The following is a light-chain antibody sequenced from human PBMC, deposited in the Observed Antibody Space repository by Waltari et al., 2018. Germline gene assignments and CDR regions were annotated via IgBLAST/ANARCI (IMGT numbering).Light chain of an antibody. V-gene: IGKV3-20*01. Sequence: EIVLTQSPGTASLSPGERATLSCRASQSVGNSYLAWYQQKPGQAPRLLIYGASSRATGIPDRFSGSGSGTDFSLTISRLEPEDSAVYFCQQYDYLPPTFGRGTKVEIK. CDR1: QSVGNSY. J-gene: IGKJ4*02. CDR2: GAS. CDR3: QQYDYLPPT.